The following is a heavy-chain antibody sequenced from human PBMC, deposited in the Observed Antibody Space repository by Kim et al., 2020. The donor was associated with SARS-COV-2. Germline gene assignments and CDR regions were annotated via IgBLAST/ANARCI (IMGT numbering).Heavy chain of an antibody. D-gene: IGHD2-15*01. CDR1: GYTFTSYA. CDR2: INAGNGNT. J-gene: IGHJ6*02. CDR3: ARDRGSKDCSGGSCYYYYYGMDV. Sequence: ASVKVSCKASGYTFTSYAMHWVRQAPGQRLEWMGWINAGNGNTKYSQKFQGRVTITRDTSASTAYMELSSLRSEDTAVYYCARDRGSKDCSGGSCYYYYYGMDVWGQGTTVTVSS. V-gene: IGHV1-3*01.